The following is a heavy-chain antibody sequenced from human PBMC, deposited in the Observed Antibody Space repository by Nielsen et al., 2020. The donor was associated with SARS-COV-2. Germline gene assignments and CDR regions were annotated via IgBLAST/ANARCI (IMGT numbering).Heavy chain of an antibody. D-gene: IGHD4-17*01. CDR2: ISGSGGST. J-gene: IGHJ6*02. V-gene: IGHV3-23*01. Sequence: VRQAPGKGLEWVSVISGSGGSTYYADSVKGRFTISRDNSKNTLYLQMNSLRAEDTAVYYCAKEKLGYGDYGDYYYYGMDVWGQGTTVTVSS. CDR3: AKEKLGYGDYGDYYYYGMDV.